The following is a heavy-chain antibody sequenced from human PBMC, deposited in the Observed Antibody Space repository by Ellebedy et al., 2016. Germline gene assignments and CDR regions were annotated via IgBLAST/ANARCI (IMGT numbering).Heavy chain of an antibody. CDR3: RQGHYFDQ. CDR2: ISGGGDDT. Sequence: GGSLRLXXATSGFTFSNYFMTWIRQAPGKRLEWVATISGGGDDTFFADSVKGRFTISRDNSKNTLYLEMNYLRVEDTALYYCRQGHYFDQWGQGALVTVSS. CDR1: GFTFSNYF. J-gene: IGHJ4*02. V-gene: IGHV3-23*01.